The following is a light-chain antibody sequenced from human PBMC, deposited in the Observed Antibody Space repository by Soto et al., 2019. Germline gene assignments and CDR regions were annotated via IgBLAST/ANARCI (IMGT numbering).Light chain of an antibody. Sequence: VLTQSPGTLSLSPGERATLSCRASQSISSSYLAWYQKKPGQAPRLLIYGASSRATGIPERFSGSGSGTDFTLTISRLESEDFAVYYCQQYGSSPLYTFGQGTKLEV. CDR1: QSISSSY. V-gene: IGKV3-20*01. CDR3: QQYGSSPLYT. CDR2: GAS. J-gene: IGKJ2*01.